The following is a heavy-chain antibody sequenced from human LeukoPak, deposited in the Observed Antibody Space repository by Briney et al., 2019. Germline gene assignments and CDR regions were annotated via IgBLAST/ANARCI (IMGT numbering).Heavy chain of an antibody. CDR1: GFTFGDYA. CDR3: AKVGIASYYGSGSYGSYYFDY. Sequence: PGGSLRLSCAVSGFTFGDYAMHWVRQAPGKGLEWVASISWNSGIIAYADSVKGRFTISRDNAKNSLYLQMNSLRAEDTAVYYCAKVGIASYYGSGSYGSYYFDYWGQGTLVTVSS. V-gene: IGHV3-9*01. D-gene: IGHD3-10*01. J-gene: IGHJ4*02. CDR2: ISWNSGII.